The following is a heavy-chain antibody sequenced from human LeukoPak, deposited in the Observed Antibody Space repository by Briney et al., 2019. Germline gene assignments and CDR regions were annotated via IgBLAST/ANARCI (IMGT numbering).Heavy chain of an antibody. V-gene: IGHV4-34*01. Sequence: SETLSLTCAVYGGSFSGYYWSWIRQPPGKGLGWIGEINHSGSTNYNPSLKSRVTISVDTSKNQFSLKLSSVTAADTAVYYCARGPYSGSPRGYYMDVWGKGTTVTVSS. D-gene: IGHD1-26*01. CDR3: ARGPYSGSPRGYYMDV. J-gene: IGHJ6*03. CDR1: GGSFSGYY. CDR2: INHSGST.